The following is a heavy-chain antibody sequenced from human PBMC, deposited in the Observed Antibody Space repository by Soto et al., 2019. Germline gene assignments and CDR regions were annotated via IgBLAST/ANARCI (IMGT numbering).Heavy chain of an antibody. D-gene: IGHD3-22*01. CDR2: ISYDGSNK. CDR3: ARDCEDSTAYNNYYYFGMDV. Sequence: PGGSLRLSCAASGFTFSRYAMYWFRQAPSKWLELVAVISYDGSNKYYADSVKGRVTISRDNSKNTVYLQMNSLGAEDTALYYCARDCEDSTAYNNYYYFGMDVWGQGTTVTVSS. CDR1: GFTFSRYA. J-gene: IGHJ6*02. V-gene: IGHV3-30-3*01.